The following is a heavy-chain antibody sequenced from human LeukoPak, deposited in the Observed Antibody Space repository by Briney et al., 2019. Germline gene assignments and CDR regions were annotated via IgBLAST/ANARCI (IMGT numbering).Heavy chain of an antibody. CDR1: GFTFSRYG. CDR2: IWYDGSNK. J-gene: IGHJ4*02. CDR3: ARVPQYSSSPAIDY. V-gene: IGHV3-33*01. Sequence: GGSLRLSCAASGFTFSRYGMHWVRQAPGKGLEWVAVIWYDGSNKYYADSVKGRFTISRDNSKNTLYLQMNSLRAEDTAVYYCARVPQYSSSPAIDYWGQGTLVTVSS. D-gene: IGHD6-6*01.